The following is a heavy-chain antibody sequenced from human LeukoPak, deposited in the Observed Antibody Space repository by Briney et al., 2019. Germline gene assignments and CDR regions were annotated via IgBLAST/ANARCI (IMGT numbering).Heavy chain of an antibody. Sequence: SGGSLRLSCAASGFTFSSYGMHSVRQAPGKGLEWVAFIRYDGSNKYYADSVKGRFTISRDNSKNTLYLQMNSLRAEDTAVYYCAKEPPDIVVVVAATPSAFDIWGQGTMVTVSS. J-gene: IGHJ3*02. V-gene: IGHV3-30*02. CDR3: AKEPPDIVVVVAATPSAFDI. CDR2: IRYDGSNK. D-gene: IGHD2-15*01. CDR1: GFTFSSYG.